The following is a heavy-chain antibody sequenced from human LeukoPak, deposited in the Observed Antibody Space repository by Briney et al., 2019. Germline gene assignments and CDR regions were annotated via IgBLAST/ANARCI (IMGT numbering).Heavy chain of an antibody. D-gene: IGHD6-13*01. V-gene: IGHV3-30*02. J-gene: IGHJ5*02. CDR1: GFTFSSYG. Sequence: PGGSLRLSCAASGFTFSSYGMHWVRQAPDKGLEWVAFIRSDGSQKNYADSVKGRFTISRDNSKNTLYLQMTSLRAEDTAVYYCAKVPSSSSWHWSDPWGQGTLVTVSS. CDR2: IRSDGSQK. CDR3: AKVPSSSSWHWSDP.